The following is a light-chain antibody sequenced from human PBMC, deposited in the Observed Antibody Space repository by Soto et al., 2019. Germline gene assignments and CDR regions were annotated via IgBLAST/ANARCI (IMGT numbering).Light chain of an antibody. J-gene: IGLJ2*01. V-gene: IGLV1-47*01. CDR1: NSNIGSNY. CDR3: ATWDDRLSGVV. CDR2: RNS. Sequence: QSLLTQSPSASGTPGQRVTISCSGINSNIGSNYVHWYQQFPGTAPKVLIYRNSQRPSGVPDRFSGSKSGISASLAISGLRSEDEADYFCATWDDRLSGVVFGGGTKLTVL.